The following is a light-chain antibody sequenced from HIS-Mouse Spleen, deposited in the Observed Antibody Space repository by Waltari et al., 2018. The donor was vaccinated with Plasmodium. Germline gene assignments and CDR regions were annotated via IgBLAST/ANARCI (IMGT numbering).Light chain of an antibody. Sequence: QSALTQPASVSGSPGQSITISCTGTSSDVGCYNLVSWYQQHPGKAPKLMIYEGSKRPSGVSNRFSGSKSDNTASLTISGLQAEDEADYYCCSYAGSSTFVFGGGTKLTVL. CDR3: CSYAGSSTFV. CDR2: EGS. CDR1: SSDVGCYNL. J-gene: IGLJ3*02. V-gene: IGLV2-23*03.